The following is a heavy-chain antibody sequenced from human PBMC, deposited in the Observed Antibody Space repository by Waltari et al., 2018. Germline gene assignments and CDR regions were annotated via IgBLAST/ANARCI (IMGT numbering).Heavy chain of an antibody. D-gene: IGHD6-19*01. J-gene: IGHJ4*02. CDR2: ICWNSGRI. CDR1: GFTLCGYA. V-gene: IGHV3-9*01. CDR3: AKDYLGSGWPIFDY. Sequence: EVQLVESGGGLVQPGRSLRLSCAASGFTLCGYALPWVRQAPGRGLEWVSGICWNSGRIGYADSVKGRFTISRDNAKNSLYLQMNSLRAEDTALYYCAKDYLGSGWPIFDYWGQGTLVTVSS.